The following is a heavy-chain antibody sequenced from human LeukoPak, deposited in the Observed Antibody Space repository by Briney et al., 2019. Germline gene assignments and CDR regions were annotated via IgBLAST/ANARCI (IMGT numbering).Heavy chain of an antibody. D-gene: IGHD6-13*01. CDR1: GFTFDDYA. J-gene: IGHJ4*02. Sequence: SLRLSCAASGFTFDDYAMHWVRQAPGKGLEWVSGISWNSGSIGYADSVKGRFTISRDNAKNSLYLQMNSLRAEDTALYYCAKDRTRASRYYFDYWGQGTLVTVSS. CDR3: AKDRTRASRYYFDY. CDR2: ISWNSGSI. V-gene: IGHV3-9*01.